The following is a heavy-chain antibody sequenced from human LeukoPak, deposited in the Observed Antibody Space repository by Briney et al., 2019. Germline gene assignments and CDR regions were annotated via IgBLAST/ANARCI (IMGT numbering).Heavy chain of an antibody. CDR3: ARDRGTYGDYPYWYFDL. Sequence: ASVKVSCKASGYTFTSYYMHWVRQAPGQGLEWMGWISAYNGNTNYAQKLQGRVTMTTDTSTSTAYMELRSLRSDDTAVYYCARDRGTYGDYPYWYFDLWGRGTLVTVSS. J-gene: IGHJ2*01. V-gene: IGHV1-18*04. CDR2: ISAYNGNT. CDR1: GYTFTSYY. D-gene: IGHD4-17*01.